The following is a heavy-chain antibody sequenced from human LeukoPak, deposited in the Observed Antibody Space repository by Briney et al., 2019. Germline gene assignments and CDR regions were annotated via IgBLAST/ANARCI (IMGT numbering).Heavy chain of an antibody. CDR1: GYNFANYA. CDR2: ITTDTGNP. CDR3: ARGGYYYDSRGSFDY. V-gene: IGHV7-4-1*02. J-gene: IGHJ4*02. D-gene: IGHD3-22*01. Sequence: ASVKVSCKASGYNFANYALNWVRQAPGQGLEWMGWITTDTGNPTYAQGFTGRFVFSLDTSVSTTYLQISSLKAEDTAVYYCARGGYYYDSRGSFDYWGQGTLVTVSS.